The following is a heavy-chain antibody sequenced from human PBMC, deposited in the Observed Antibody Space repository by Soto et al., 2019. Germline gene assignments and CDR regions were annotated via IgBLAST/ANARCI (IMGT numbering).Heavy chain of an antibody. J-gene: IGHJ4*02. Sequence: GGSLRLSCAASGFTFSDYGIDWIRQAPGKGLEWVAVISHEGGTQYYADSVGGRFTVSRDNSKNILYLQMDSLRPEDTAVYFCAKEGSPKVSRWDDYWGQGTLVTVS. D-gene: IGHD1-26*01. CDR2: ISHEGGTQ. CDR3: AKEGSPKVSRWDDY. CDR1: GFTFSDYG. V-gene: IGHV3-30*18.